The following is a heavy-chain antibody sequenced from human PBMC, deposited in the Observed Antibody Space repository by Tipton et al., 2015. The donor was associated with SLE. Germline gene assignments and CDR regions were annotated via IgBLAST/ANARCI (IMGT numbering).Heavy chain of an antibody. D-gene: IGHD1-14*01. CDR2: VSHDGTAT. Sequence: SLRLSCEASGFHFPNNRMHWVRQAPGTGLVWVSRVSHDGTATNYADSVKGRFTISRDNGKNTLYLQMNSLRAEDTAVYYCARITYGAFDFWGQGAMVTVSS. J-gene: IGHJ3*01. CDR1: GFHFPNNR. V-gene: IGHV3-74*01. CDR3: ARITYGAFDF.